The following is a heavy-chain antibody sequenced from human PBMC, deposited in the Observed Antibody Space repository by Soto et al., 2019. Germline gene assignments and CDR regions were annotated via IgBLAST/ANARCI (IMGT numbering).Heavy chain of an antibody. CDR2: IKSINDGGTT. CDR3: TREDRYDRSGYFG. J-gene: IGHJ4*02. V-gene: IGHV3-15*07. Sequence: GGSLRLSCAASGFTFNDAWMNWVRQAPGKGLEWVGRIKSINDGGTTDYAAPVKGRFTISTDDSKATLYLQMDSLKTEDTAVYYCTREDRYDRSGYFGWGQGTLVTVSS. D-gene: IGHD3-22*01. CDR1: GFTFNDAW.